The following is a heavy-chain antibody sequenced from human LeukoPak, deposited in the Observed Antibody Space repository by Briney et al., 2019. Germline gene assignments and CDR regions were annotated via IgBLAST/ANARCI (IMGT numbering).Heavy chain of an antibody. Sequence: SETLSLTCTVSGGPISSYYWSWIRQPPGKGLEWIGYIYYSGSTNYNPSLKSRVTISVDTSKNQFSLKLSSVTAADTAVYYCARHARIQLWPDYFDYWGQGTLVTVSS. V-gene: IGHV4-59*08. J-gene: IGHJ4*02. CDR1: GGPISSYY. D-gene: IGHD5-18*01. CDR2: IYYSGST. CDR3: ARHARIQLWPDYFDY.